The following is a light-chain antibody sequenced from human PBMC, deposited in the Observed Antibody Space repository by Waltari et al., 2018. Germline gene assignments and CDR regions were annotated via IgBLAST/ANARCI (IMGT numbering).Light chain of an antibody. J-gene: IGLJ2*01. CDR3: SSYTTSRTRV. CDR2: DVS. Sequence: QSALTQPASVSGSPGQSITISCTGTSRDVGAYNYVSWYQQHPGKAPKRMIYDVSNRPAWVSNRFSGSKSGNTASLTISGLQAEDEGDYYCSSYTTSRTRVFGGGTKLTVL. CDR1: SRDVGAYNY. V-gene: IGLV2-14*03.